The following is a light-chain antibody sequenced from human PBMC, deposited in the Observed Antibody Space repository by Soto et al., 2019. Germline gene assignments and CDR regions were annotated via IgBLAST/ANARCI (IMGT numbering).Light chain of an antibody. Sequence: EIVMTQSPATLSVSPGERATLSCRASQSVSSNLAWYQQKPGQAPRLLIYGASTRATGIPARFSGSGSGTEFTLTISSLQSGDFAVYYCQQYNKWPLTFGGGTKVDI. CDR1: QSVSSN. V-gene: IGKV3-15*01. CDR2: GAS. CDR3: QQYNKWPLT. J-gene: IGKJ4*01.